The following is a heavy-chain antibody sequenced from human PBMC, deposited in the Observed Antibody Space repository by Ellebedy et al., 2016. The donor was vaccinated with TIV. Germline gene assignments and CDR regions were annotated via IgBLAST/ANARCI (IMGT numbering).Heavy chain of an antibody. J-gene: IGHJ2*01. Sequence: MPSETLSLTCTVSGASINSYYWNWIRQPPGKGLEYIGYVYYSWKTNCSPSLKDRVTISLDTSMSQFSLEVNSVTAADTAAYYCARKSLSNWSFDLWGRGTLVTVSS. CDR1: GASINSYY. CDR2: VYYSWKT. V-gene: IGHV4-59*01. CDR3: ARKSLSNWSFDL.